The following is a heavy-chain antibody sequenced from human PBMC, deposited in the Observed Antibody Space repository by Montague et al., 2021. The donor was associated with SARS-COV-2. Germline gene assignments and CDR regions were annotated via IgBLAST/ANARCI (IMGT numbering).Heavy chain of an antibody. CDR1: GGSISRYY. D-gene: IGHD3-9*01. Sequence: SETLSLTCTVSGGSISRYYWSWIRQPPGKGLEWIGYIYSSGSTNYNPSLKSRVTLSLDSSKNHFSLRLSSVTAADTAVYYCASSRDILGGYFEYWGQGTLVTVSS. J-gene: IGHJ4*02. V-gene: IGHV4-59*01. CDR3: ASSRDILGGYFEY. CDR2: IYSSGST.